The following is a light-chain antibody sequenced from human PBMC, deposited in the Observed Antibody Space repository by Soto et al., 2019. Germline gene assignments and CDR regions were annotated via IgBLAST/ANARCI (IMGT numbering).Light chain of an antibody. CDR3: QSDDSSRSGLV. J-gene: IGLJ2*01. CDR1: SSNIGAGYD. Sequence: QSVLTQPPSVSGAPGQRVTISCTGSSSNIGAGYDVHWYQQLPGTAPKLLIYGNSNRPSGVPDRFSGSKSGTSASLAITGLEAEEEAEYYRQSDDSSRSGLVFGGGTKLTVL. V-gene: IGLV1-40*01. CDR2: GNS.